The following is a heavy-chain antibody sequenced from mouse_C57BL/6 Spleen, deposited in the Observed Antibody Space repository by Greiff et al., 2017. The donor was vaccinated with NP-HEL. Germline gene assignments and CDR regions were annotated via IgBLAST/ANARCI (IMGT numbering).Heavy chain of an antibody. V-gene: IGHV1-81*01. CDR2: IYPRSGNT. CDR3: ARSVSITTSYYYAMDY. CDR1: GYTFTSYG. J-gene: IGHJ4*01. Sequence: QVQLKESGAELARPGASVKLSCKASGYTFTSYGISWVKQRTGQGLEWIGEIYPRSGNTYYNEKFKGKATLTADKSSSTAYMELRSLTSEDSAVYFCARSVSITTSYYYAMDYWGQGTSVTVSS. D-gene: IGHD1-1*01.